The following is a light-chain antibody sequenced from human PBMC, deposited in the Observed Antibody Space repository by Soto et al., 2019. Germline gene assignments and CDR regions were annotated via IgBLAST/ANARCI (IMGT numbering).Light chain of an antibody. V-gene: IGKV1-33*01. CDR1: QDIRNS. CDR2: DAS. J-gene: IGKJ5*01. CDR3: QQYENLVT. Sequence: DIQITQSPSFLYASVGDRVTITCQASQDIRNSLNWYQQKPGTAPNLLIYDASNLETGVPSRFSGSGSGTDFSFSISSLQPEDIATYYCQQYENLVTFGQGTRLEIK.